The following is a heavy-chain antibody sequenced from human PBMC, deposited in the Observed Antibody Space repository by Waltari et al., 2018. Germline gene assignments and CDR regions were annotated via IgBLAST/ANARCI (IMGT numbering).Heavy chain of an antibody. CDR1: GFPFSNNW. J-gene: IGHJ4*02. D-gene: IGHD6-13*01. Sequence: EVQLVESGGGLVQPGGSLRLSCAASGFPFSNNWMTWISRAPGKGLEWVANINQDGSEKYSVESVKGRFTISRDNAKNSLYLQLNSLRADDTAVYYCTRGGDDSSWYWRNWGQGTLVTVSS. V-gene: IGHV3-7*01. CDR2: INQDGSEK. CDR3: TRGGDDSSWYWRN.